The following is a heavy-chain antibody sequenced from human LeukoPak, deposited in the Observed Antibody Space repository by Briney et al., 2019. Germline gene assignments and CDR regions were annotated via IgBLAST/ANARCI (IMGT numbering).Heavy chain of an antibody. V-gene: IGHV3-11*04. CDR2: ISSGTITI. Sequence: GGSLRLSCAASGFTFSDYYMSWIRQAPGKGLEWVSYISSGTITILYAASVKGRFTISRDDASNSLYLQMNSLRVEDTAVYYCARDYMLRGAPLFDHWGQGVLVTVSS. J-gene: IGHJ4*02. CDR3: ARDYMLRGAPLFDH. CDR1: GFTFSDYY. D-gene: IGHD3-10*01.